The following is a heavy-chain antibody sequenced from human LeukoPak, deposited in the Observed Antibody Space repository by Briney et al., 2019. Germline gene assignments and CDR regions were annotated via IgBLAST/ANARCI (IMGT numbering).Heavy chain of an antibody. J-gene: IGHJ3*02. V-gene: IGHV3-23*01. Sequence: HPGGSLRLSCAASGFTFSSYAMSWVRQAPGKGLEWVSAISGSGGSTYYADSVKGRFTISRDNSKNTLYLQMNSLRAEDTAVYYCAKGRDDYGAEDDAFDIWGQGTMVTVSS. CDR1: GFTFSSYA. CDR2: ISGSGGST. CDR3: AKGRDDYGAEDDAFDI. D-gene: IGHD4-17*01.